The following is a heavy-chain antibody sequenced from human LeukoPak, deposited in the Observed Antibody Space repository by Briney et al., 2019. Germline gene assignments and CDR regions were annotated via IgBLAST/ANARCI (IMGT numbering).Heavy chain of an antibody. Sequence: ASVKFSCNASGYTFTSYYIHWVRQAPGQGLEWMGIINPSGGSTSYAQKLQGRGTMTRDTSTSTVYMELSSLRSEDTAVYYCVRGASSIAALSGFWYFDLGGRGTLVTVSS. CDR2: INPSGGST. D-gene: IGHD6-6*01. CDR3: VRGASSIAALSGFWYFDL. J-gene: IGHJ2*01. CDR1: GYTFTSYY. V-gene: IGHV1-46*01.